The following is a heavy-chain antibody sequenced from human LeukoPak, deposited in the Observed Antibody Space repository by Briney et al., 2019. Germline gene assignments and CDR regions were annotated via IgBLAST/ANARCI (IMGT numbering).Heavy chain of an antibody. Sequence: ASVKVSCKASGYTFTGYYMHWVRQAPGQGLEWMGWINPNSGGTNYAQKFQGRVTMTRDTSISTAYMELSRLRSDDTAVYYCARVSDILTGGESGWGQGTLVTVSS. CDR1: GYTFTGYY. CDR3: ARVSDILTGGESG. J-gene: IGHJ4*02. D-gene: IGHD3-9*01. V-gene: IGHV1-2*02. CDR2: INPNSGGT.